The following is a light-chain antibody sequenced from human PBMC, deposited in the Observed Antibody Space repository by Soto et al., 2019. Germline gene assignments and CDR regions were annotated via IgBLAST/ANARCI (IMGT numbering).Light chain of an antibody. CDR3: VSYTSSSTLV. J-gene: IGLJ2*01. CDR2: EVS. V-gene: IGLV2-14*03. Sequence: QSALTQPRSVSGSPGHSVTISCTGTSSDVGGYSYVSWYQQHPGKAPKLMIYEVSNRPSGASTRFSGSKSGNTASLTISGLLAEDEADYYCVSYTSSSTLVFGGGTKLTVL. CDR1: SSDVGGYSY.